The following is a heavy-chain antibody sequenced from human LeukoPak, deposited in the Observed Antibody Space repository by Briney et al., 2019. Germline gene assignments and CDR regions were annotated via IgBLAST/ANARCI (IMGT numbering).Heavy chain of an antibody. J-gene: IGHJ4*02. D-gene: IGHD3-22*01. Sequence: SETLSLTCAVYGGSFSGYYWSWIRQPPGKGLEWIGEINHSGSTNYNPSLKSRVTISVDTSKNQFSLKLSSVTAADTAVYYCARGSLLRGYYDSSGYRYWGQGALVTVSS. CDR2: INHSGST. V-gene: IGHV4-34*01. CDR3: ARGSLLRGYYDSSGYRY. CDR1: GGSFSGYY.